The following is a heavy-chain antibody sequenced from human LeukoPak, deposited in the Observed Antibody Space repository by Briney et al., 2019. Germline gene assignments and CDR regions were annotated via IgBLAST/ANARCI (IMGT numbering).Heavy chain of an antibody. Sequence: GRSLRLSCAASGFTFDDYAMHWVRQAPGKGLEWVSGISWSSGSIGNADSVKGRFTISRDNAKNSLYLHMNSLRAEDTALYYCAKVPNPNYYDSSGYYLDYWGQGTLVTVSS. CDR1: GFTFDDYA. J-gene: IGHJ4*02. CDR2: ISWSSGSI. CDR3: AKVPNPNYYDSSGYYLDY. D-gene: IGHD3-22*01. V-gene: IGHV3-9*01.